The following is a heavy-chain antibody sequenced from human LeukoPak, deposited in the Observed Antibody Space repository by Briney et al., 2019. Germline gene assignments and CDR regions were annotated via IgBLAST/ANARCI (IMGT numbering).Heavy chain of an antibody. CDR3: ASHEYDSSGYYGYYGMDV. CDR2: IYSGGGT. D-gene: IGHD3-22*01. V-gene: IGHV3-66*04. J-gene: IGHJ6*02. CDR1: GFTVSSNY. Sequence: GGSLRLSCVASGFTVSSNYMSWVRQAPGKGLEWVSVIYSGGGTYYADSVKGRFTISRDNSKNTLYLQMNSLRAEDTAVYYCASHEYDSSGYYGYYGMDVWGQGTTVNVSS.